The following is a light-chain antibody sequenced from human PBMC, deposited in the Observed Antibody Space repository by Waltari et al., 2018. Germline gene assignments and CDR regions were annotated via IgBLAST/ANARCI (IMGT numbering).Light chain of an antibody. J-gene: IGLJ2*01. Sequence: GQTASITCGGDNIGSKNVHWYQQKPAQAPVVVMYYDTDRPSGIPERFSGSNSGNTATLTLSGVEAGDEADYFCQVWDSRSDHWIFGGGTRLTVL. CDR1: NIGSKN. CDR3: QVWDSRSDHWI. CDR2: YDT. V-gene: IGLV3-21*01.